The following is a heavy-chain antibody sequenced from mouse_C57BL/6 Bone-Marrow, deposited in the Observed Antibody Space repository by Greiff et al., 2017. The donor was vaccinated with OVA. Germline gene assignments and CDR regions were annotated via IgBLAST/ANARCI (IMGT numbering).Heavy chain of an antibody. CDR2: ISSGGSYT. J-gene: IGHJ3*01. CDR3: AGGYGSRFAY. V-gene: IGHV5-6*01. Sequence: EVQLVESGGDLVKPGGSLKLSCAASGFTFSSYGMSWVRQTPDKRLEWVATISSGGSYTYYPDSVKGRFTISRDNAKNTLYLQMSSLKSEDTAMYYCAGGYGSRFAYWGQGTLVTVSA. D-gene: IGHD1-1*01. CDR1: GFTFSSYG.